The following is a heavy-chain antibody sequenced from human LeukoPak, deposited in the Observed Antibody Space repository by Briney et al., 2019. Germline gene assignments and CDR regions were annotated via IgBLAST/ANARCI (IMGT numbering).Heavy chain of an antibody. Sequence: SETLSLTCTVSGGSISSYYWSWIRQPAGKGLEWIGRIYTSGSTNYNPSLKSRVTMSVDTSKSQFSLKLSSVTAADTAVYYCAREYSGYDYYYYGMDVWGQGTTVTVSS. D-gene: IGHD5-12*01. CDR3: AREYSGYDYYYYGMDV. CDR1: GGSISSYY. J-gene: IGHJ6*02. V-gene: IGHV4-4*07. CDR2: IYTSGST.